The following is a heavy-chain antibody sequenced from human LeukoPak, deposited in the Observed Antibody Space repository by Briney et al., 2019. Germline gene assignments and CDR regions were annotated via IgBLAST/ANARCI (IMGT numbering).Heavy chain of an antibody. Sequence: PSETLSLTCTVSGGSISSYYWSWIRQPPGKGLEWIGYIYYSGSTNYNPSLKSRVTISVDTSKNQFSLKLSSVTAADTAVYYCARVHYLGYCSSTSCYGNSIDCWGQGTLVTVSS. CDR2: IYYSGST. CDR1: GGSISSYY. J-gene: IGHJ4*02. CDR3: ARVHYLGYCSSTSCYGNSIDC. D-gene: IGHD2-2*01. V-gene: IGHV4-59*12.